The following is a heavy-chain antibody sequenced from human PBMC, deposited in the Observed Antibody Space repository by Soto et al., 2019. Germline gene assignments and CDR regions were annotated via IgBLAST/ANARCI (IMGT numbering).Heavy chain of an antibody. V-gene: IGHV3-15*01. D-gene: IGHD6-19*01. Sequence: EVQLVESGGGLVKPGASLRLSCAASGFTLSNVWMNWVRQAPGKGLEWVARITTKSQGGTTDYAAHVKGRFIISRDESKNMLYLQMNSLKTEDTGVYYCADIAVSHTGDYWGQGTLVTVSS. J-gene: IGHJ4*02. CDR1: GFTLSNVW. CDR2: ITTKSQGGTT. CDR3: ADIAVSHTGDY.